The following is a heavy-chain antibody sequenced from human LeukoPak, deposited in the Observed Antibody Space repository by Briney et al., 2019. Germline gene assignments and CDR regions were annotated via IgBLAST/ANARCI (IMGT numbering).Heavy chain of an antibody. CDR1: GFTFSSYA. Sequence: GGSLRLSCAASGFTFSSYAMSWVRQAPEKGLEWVSAISGSGGSTYYADSVKGRFTISRDNSKNTLYLQMNSLRVEDTALYYCARRGVTVGAPPYMDVWGKGTTVTVSS. CDR3: ARRGVTVGAPPYMDV. V-gene: IGHV3-23*01. J-gene: IGHJ6*03. CDR2: ISGSGGST. D-gene: IGHD1-26*01.